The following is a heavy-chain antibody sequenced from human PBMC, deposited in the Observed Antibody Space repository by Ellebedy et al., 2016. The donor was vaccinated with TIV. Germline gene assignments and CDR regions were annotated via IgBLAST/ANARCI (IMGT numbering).Heavy chain of an antibody. J-gene: IGHJ6*02. Sequence: GGSLRLXXAASGFTFSGDGMHWVRQAPGMGMFWVSFIKNDGSATKYADSVKGQLTVSRDNAKNTLYLQMNSLRAEDTAVYYCARGRDYGMDVWGQGTTVTVSS. CDR1: GFTFSGDG. CDR2: IKNDGSAT. V-gene: IGHV3-74*03. CDR3: ARGRDYGMDV.